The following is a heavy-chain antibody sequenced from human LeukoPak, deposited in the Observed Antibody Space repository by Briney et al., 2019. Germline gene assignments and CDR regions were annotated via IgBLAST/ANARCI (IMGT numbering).Heavy chain of an antibody. V-gene: IGHV3-7*01. Sequence: GGSLRLSCEASGFRFSDYWMTWVRQAPGKGLEWVANIKEDGREKYYVDSVKGRFTLSKDNAKNSVYLQMNSLGAEDTAVYYCARGWGEKGYCRGGTCNNPLFDYWGQGILVTVSS. D-gene: IGHD2-15*01. J-gene: IGHJ4*02. CDR3: ARGWGEKGYCRGGTCNNPLFDY. CDR1: GFRFSDYW. CDR2: IKEDGREK.